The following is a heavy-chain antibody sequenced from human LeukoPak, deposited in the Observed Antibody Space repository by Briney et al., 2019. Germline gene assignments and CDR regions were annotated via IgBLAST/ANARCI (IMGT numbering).Heavy chain of an antibody. D-gene: IGHD3-22*01. V-gene: IGHV4-34*01. CDR1: GGSFSGYY. CDR3: ARGFVVEAYYYDSSGYTGFDY. Sequence: PSETLSLTCAVYGGSFSGYYWSWIRQPPGKGLEWIGEINHSGSTNYNPSLKSRVTISVDTSKNQFSLKLSSVTAADTAVYYCARGFVVEAYYYDSSGYTGFDYWGQGTLVTVSS. J-gene: IGHJ4*02. CDR2: INHSGST.